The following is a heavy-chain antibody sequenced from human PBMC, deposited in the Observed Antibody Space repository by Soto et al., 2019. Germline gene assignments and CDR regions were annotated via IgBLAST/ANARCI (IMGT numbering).Heavy chain of an antibody. J-gene: IGHJ5*02. Sequence: ASVKVSCKVSGYTLTELSMHWVRQAPGKGLEWMGGFDPEDGETIYAQKFQGRVTMTEDTSTDTAYMELSSLRSEDTAVYYCATGVYCSSTSCRKYNWFDPWGQGTLVTSPQ. D-gene: IGHD2-2*01. CDR1: GYTLTELS. V-gene: IGHV1-24*01. CDR2: FDPEDGET. CDR3: ATGVYCSSTSCRKYNWFDP.